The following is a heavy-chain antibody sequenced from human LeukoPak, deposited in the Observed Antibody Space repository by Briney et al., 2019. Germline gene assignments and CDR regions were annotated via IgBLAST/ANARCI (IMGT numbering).Heavy chain of an antibody. CDR2: INSDGSST. D-gene: IGHD3-22*01. Sequence: GGSLRLSCAASGFTFSSYWMHWVRQAPGKGLVWVSRINSDGSSTSYADSVKGRFTISRDNAKNTLYLQMNSLRAEDTAVYYCARTYYYDSSGYHLSYWGRGTLVTVSS. V-gene: IGHV3-74*01. J-gene: IGHJ4*02. CDR3: ARTYYYDSSGYHLSY. CDR1: GFTFSSYW.